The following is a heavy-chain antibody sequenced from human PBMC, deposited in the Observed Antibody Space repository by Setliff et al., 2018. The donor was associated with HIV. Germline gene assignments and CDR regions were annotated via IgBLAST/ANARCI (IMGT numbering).Heavy chain of an antibody. CDR2: VDYTGST. CDR1: GGSISTSNYY. CDR3: ARSPFLPSGYFDD. Sequence: KTSETLSLTCTVSGGSISTSNYYWGWVRQPPGKGLEWVGNVDYTGSTYYNPSLKSRVTMSVDTSKNQFSLKLSSVTAADTAVYYCARSPFLPSGYFDDWGQGSLVTVSS. V-gene: IGHV4-39*07. D-gene: IGHD3-3*01. J-gene: IGHJ4*02.